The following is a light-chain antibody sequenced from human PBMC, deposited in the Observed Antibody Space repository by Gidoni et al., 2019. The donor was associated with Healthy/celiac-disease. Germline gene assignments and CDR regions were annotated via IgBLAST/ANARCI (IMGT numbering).Light chain of an antibody. CDR1: SSDVGGYNY. CDR2: EVS. CDR3: SSYAGSNKFVV. V-gene: IGLV2-8*01. J-gene: IGLJ2*01. Sequence: QSALTQPPAASGSPGQSVTISCTGTSSDVGGYNYVSWYQQHPGKAPKLMIYEVSKQPSVVPDRFSGSKSGNTASLTVSGLQAEDEADYYCSSYAGSNKFVVFGGGTKLTVL.